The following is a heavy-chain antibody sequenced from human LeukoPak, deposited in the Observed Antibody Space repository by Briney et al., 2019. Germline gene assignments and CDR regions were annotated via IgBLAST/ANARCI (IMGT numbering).Heavy chain of an antibody. CDR3: ATFVPAASHSD. CDR1: GYTFTGYY. V-gene: IGHV1-2*02. Sequence: GASVKVSRKASGYTFTGYYMHWVRQAPGQGLEWMGWINPNSGGTNYAQKFQGRVTMTRDTSIGTAYMELSRLRSDDTAVYYCATFVPAASHSDWGQGTLVTVSS. J-gene: IGHJ4*02. D-gene: IGHD2-2*01. CDR2: INPNSGGT.